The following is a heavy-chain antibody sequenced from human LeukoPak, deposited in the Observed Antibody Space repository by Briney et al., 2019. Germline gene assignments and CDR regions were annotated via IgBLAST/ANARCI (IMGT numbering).Heavy chain of an antibody. Sequence: SGGSLRLSCAASGFPFSTYWLSWVRQAPGKGLEWVANINQDGSGEYYAGSVKGRFTIARDNAKNSLYLQMNSLRAEDTAVYYCARDDDVWSGWGHWGRGTLATVSS. V-gene: IGHV3-7*01. J-gene: IGHJ4*02. CDR2: INQDGSGE. CDR3: ARDDDVWSGWGH. D-gene: IGHD3-3*01. CDR1: GFPFSTYW.